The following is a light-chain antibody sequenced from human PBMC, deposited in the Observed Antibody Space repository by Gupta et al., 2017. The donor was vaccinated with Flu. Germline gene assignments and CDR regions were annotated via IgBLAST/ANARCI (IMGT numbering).Light chain of an antibody. CDR2: KAS. Sequence: DIQMTQSPSTLSASVGDRVTMTCGASQSISSWLAWYQQRPGKAPKLLIFKASSLASGVPSRFSGSGSGTEFTLTISSLQPEDVATYYCQQYKTDARKMWTFGQGTRVEIK. J-gene: IGKJ1*01. V-gene: IGKV1-5*03. CDR1: QSISSW. CDR3: QQYKTDARKMWT.